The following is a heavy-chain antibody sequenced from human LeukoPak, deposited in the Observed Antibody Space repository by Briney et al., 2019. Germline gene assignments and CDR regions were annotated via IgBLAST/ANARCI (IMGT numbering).Heavy chain of an antibody. CDR1: GFTFSSYA. Sequence: GGSLRLSCAASGFTFSSYAMSWVRQAPGKGLEWVSAISGSGGSTYYVDSVKGRFTISRDNSKNTLYLQMNSLRAEDTAVYYCAKTPLAAPPPRGYYYGMDVWGQGTTVTVSS. CDR2: ISGSGGST. V-gene: IGHV3-23*01. D-gene: IGHD3-10*01. CDR3: AKTPLAAPPPRGYYYGMDV. J-gene: IGHJ6*02.